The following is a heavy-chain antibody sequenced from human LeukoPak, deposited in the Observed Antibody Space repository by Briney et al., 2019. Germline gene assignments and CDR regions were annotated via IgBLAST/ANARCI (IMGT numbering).Heavy chain of an antibody. J-gene: IGHJ4*02. V-gene: IGHV3-30*04. Sequence: PGGSLRLSCAASGFTFSSYAMHWVRQAPGKGLEWVAVISYDGSNKYYADSVKGRFTISRDNPKNTLYLQMNSLRAEDTAVYYCASLYGDYPDYFDYWGQGTLVTVSS. CDR1: GFTFSSYA. D-gene: IGHD4-17*01. CDR3: ASLYGDYPDYFDY. CDR2: ISYDGSNK.